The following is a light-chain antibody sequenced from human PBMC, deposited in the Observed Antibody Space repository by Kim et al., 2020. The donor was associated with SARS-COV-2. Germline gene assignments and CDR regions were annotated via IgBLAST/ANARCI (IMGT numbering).Light chain of an antibody. V-gene: IGLV2-14*03. CDR1: ISDVGGYNY. CDR2: DVS. CDR3: SSYTNTKTVV. J-gene: IGLJ2*01. Sequence: QSVLTQPASVSGSPGQSLTISCSGTISDVGGYNYVSWYQQHPGKVPKLMIFDVSNRPSGVSNRFSGSKSGNTASLTISGLQAEDEADYYCSSYTNTKTVVFGGGTQLTVL.